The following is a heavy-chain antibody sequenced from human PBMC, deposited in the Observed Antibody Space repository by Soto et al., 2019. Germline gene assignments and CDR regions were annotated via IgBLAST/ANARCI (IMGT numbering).Heavy chain of an antibody. CDR1: GGSIDSLY. CDR3: AKQTSSGWYHTTD. Sequence: PSETLSLTCTVSGGSIDSLYHWGWIRQPPGKGLEWVSGITYNGGSTYYADSVKGRFTVSRDNSKNTLYLQMSGLRADDTATYYCAKQTSSGWYHTTDWGQGTLVTVSS. V-gene: IGHV3-23*01. D-gene: IGHD6-19*01. CDR2: ITYNGGST. J-gene: IGHJ4*02.